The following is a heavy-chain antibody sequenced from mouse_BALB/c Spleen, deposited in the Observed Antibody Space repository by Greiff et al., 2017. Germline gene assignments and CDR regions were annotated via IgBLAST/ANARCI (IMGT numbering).Heavy chain of an antibody. V-gene: IGHV5-17*02. CDR1: GFTFSSFG. CDR3: ARARDYGNFMDY. J-gene: IGHJ4*01. Sequence: EVQRVESGGGLVQPGGSRKLSCAASGFTFSSFGMHWVRQAPEKGLEWVAYISSGSSTIYYADTVKGRFTISRDNPKNTLFLQMTSLRSEDTAMYYCARARDYGNFMDYWGQGTSVTVSS. D-gene: IGHD2-1*01. CDR2: ISSGSSTI.